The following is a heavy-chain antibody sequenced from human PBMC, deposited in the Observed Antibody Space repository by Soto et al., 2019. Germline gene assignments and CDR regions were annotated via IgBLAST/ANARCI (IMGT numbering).Heavy chain of an antibody. Sequence: QVQLQESGPGLVKPSGTLSLTCAVSGGSITSANWWTWVRQLPGGGLEWIGEISHSGITNYKASLKSRVTMSVDKTKNDVSLKLTSVTAADTAVYYCARVLRGWFDPWGQGTPVTVSS. V-gene: IGHV4-4*02. J-gene: IGHJ5*02. CDR3: ARVLRGWFDP. CDR2: ISHSGIT. CDR1: GGSITSANW.